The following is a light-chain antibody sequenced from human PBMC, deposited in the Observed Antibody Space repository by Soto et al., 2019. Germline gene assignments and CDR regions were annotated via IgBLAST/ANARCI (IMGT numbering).Light chain of an antibody. CDR2: EGS. Sequence: QSALTQPASVSGSPGQSITISCTGTSSDVGSYNLVSWYQQHPGKAPKLMIYEGSKRPSGVSNRFSRSKSGNTASLPISGLQAEDEADYYCCSYAGSSTFVFGTGTKLTVL. CDR1: SSDVGSYNL. J-gene: IGLJ1*01. V-gene: IGLV2-23*01. CDR3: CSYAGSSTFV.